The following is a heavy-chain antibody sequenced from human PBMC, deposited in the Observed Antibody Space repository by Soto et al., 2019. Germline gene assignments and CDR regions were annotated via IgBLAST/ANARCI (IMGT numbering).Heavy chain of an antibody. CDR2: IKQDGREK. V-gene: IGHV3-7*03. Sequence: PGGSLRLSCAASGFTFSSYWMSWVRHAPGKWLEWVANIKQDGREKYYVDSVKGRFTISRDNAKNSLYLQMNSLRAEDTAVYYCAREGGPYSSSWYYFDYWGQGTLVTVSS. CDR3: AREGGPYSSSWYYFDY. CDR1: GFTFSSYW. J-gene: IGHJ4*02. D-gene: IGHD6-13*01.